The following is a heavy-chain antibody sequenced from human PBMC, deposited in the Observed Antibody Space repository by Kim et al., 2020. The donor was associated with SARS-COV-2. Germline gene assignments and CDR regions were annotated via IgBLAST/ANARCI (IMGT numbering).Heavy chain of an antibody. J-gene: IGHJ6*01. CDR2: INPNSGGT. CDR3: ASPSHRSHDYGDYYYYYGMDV. CDR1: GYTFTGYY. V-gene: IGHV1-2*06. Sequence: ASVKVSCKASGYTFTGYYMHWVRQAPGQGLEWMGRINPNSGGTNYAQKFQGRVTMTRDTSISTAYMELSRLRSDDTAVYYCASPSHRSHDYGDYYYYYGMDVWGQGTTATVSS. D-gene: IGHD4-17*01.